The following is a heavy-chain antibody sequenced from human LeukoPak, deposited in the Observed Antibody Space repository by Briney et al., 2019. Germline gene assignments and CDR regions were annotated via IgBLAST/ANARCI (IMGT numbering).Heavy chain of an antibody. CDR2: INHSGST. J-gene: IGHJ4*02. CDR3: ARIDFWSGYPIDY. Sequence: SETLSLTCTVSGGSISSGSYYWSWIRQPPGKGLEWIGEINHSGSTNYNPSLKSRVTISVDTSKNQFSLKLSSVTAADTAVYYCARIDFWSGYPIDYWGQGTLVTVSS. CDR1: GGSISSGSYY. D-gene: IGHD3-3*01. V-gene: IGHV4-39*07.